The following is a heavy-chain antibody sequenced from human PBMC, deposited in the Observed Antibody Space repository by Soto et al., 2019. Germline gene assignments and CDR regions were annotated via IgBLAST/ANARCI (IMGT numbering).Heavy chain of an antibody. CDR3: ARAHDYDFWSGFLFYGMDV. CDR1: RFTFSNYA. Sequence: EVQLLESGGGLVQPGGSLRLSCAASRFTFSNYAMSWVRQAPGKGLEWVSGISSTGGSTYYADSVKGRFTISRDNSKNTPDLQMSSLRAEDSAIYYCARAHDYDFWSGFLFYGMDVWGQGTTVTVSS. J-gene: IGHJ6*02. D-gene: IGHD3-3*01. CDR2: ISSTGGST. V-gene: IGHV3-23*01.